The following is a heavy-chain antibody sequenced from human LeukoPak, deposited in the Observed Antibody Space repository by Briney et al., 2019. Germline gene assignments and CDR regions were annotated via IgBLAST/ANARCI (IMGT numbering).Heavy chain of an antibody. J-gene: IGHJ6*03. D-gene: IGHD2-8*01. CDR2: IQYDGSNA. Sequence: PGGSLRLSCAASRFTFSSYGIHWVRQAPGKGLEWVAYIQYDGSNAQYADSVKGRFSISRDSSKNILYLQMNSLRAEDTAVYYCAKDRCSNGVGCYYYYMDVWGKGTTVTISS. V-gene: IGHV3-30*02. CDR3: AKDRCSNGVGCYYYYMDV. CDR1: RFTFSSYG.